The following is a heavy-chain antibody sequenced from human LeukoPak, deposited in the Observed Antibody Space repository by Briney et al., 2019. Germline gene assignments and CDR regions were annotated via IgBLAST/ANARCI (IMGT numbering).Heavy chain of an antibody. Sequence: GGSLRLSCAASGFTFSNYWMHWVRQAPGKGLVWVSRINSDGSTTSYADSVKGRFTISRDNPKNTLYLQTNSLRAEDTAVYYCARGNYYGMDVWGQGTTVTVSS. CDR2: INSDGSTT. CDR3: ARGNYYGMDV. V-gene: IGHV3-74*01. J-gene: IGHJ6*02. CDR1: GFTFSNYW.